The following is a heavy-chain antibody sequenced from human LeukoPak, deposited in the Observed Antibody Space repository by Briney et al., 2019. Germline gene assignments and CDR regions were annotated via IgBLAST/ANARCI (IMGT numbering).Heavy chain of an antibody. CDR3: ASPGYCSGGSCRKPFDY. V-gene: IGHV4-34*01. J-gene: IGHJ4*02. D-gene: IGHD2-15*01. Sequence: PSETLSLTCAVYGGSFSGYYWSWIRQPPGKGLEWIGEINHSGSTNYNPSLKSRVTISVDTSKNQFSLKLSSVTAAVTAVYYCASPGYCSGGSCRKPFDYWGQGTLVTVSS. CDR2: INHSGST. CDR1: GGSFSGYY.